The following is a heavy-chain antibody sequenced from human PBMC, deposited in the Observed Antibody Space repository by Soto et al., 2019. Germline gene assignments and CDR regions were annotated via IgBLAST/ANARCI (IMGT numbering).Heavy chain of an antibody. CDR1: GYTFTSYG. Sequence: QVQLVQSGAEVKKPGASVKVSCKASGYTFTSYGISWVRQAPGQGLEWMGWISAYNGNTNYAQKLQGRVTMTTDTSTSTAYVELRSLRSDDTAVYYCARDGHCSGGSCYFGWFGPWGQGTLVTVSS. CDR3: ARDGHCSGGSCYFGWFGP. D-gene: IGHD2-15*01. CDR2: ISAYNGNT. J-gene: IGHJ5*02. V-gene: IGHV1-18*01.